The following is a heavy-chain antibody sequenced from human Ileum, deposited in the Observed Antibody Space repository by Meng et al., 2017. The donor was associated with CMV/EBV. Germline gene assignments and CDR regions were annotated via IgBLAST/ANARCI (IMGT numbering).Heavy chain of an antibody. V-gene: IGHV3-23*03. J-gene: IGHJ4*02. CDR3: ASLTY. Sequence: GGSLRLSCAASGFTFSSYAMSWVRQAPGKGLEWVSVIYSGGSSTYYADSVKGRFTISRDNSKNTLYLQMNSLGAEDTAVYYCASLTYWGQGTLVTVSS. CDR1: GFTFSSYA. CDR2: IYSGGSST.